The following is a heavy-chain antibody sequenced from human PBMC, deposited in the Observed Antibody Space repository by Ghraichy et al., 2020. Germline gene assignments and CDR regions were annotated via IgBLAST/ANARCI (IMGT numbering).Heavy chain of an antibody. CDR3: AGGDSSWYYYNIVKNDAFDI. J-gene: IGHJ3*02. D-gene: IGHD6-13*01. V-gene: IGHV4-59*01. CDR2: IYYSGST. CDR1: GGSISSYY. Sequence: SETLSLTCTVSGGSISSYYWSWIRQPPGKGLEWIGYIYYSGSTNYNPSLKSRVTISVDTSKNQFSLKLSSVTAADTAVYYCAGGDSSWYYYNIVKNDAFDIWGQGTMVTVSS.